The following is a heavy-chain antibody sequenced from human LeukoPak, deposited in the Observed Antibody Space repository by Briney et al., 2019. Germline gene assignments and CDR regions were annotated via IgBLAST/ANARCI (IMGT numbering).Heavy chain of an antibody. J-gene: IGHJ4*02. CDR1: GGSITSFY. D-gene: IGHD4-23*01. V-gene: IGHV4-59*01. CDR3: AAARLDYGGNSVVDY. Sequence: SETLSLTCSVSGGSITSFYWSWIRQPPGKGLEWIGYIYYSGTTNYNPSLKSRVTISVDTSKNQFSLKLSSVTAADTAVYYCAAARLDYGGNSVVDYWGQGTLVTVSS. CDR2: IYYSGTT.